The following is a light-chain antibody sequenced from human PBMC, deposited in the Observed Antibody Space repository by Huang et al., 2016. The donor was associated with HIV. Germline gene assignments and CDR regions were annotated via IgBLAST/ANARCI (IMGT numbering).Light chain of an antibody. CDR3: QQYNNWPPYT. CDR1: QSVSSN. Sequence: EIVMTQSPATLSVSPGERATLSCRASQSVSSNLAWYQQKPGQAPRLRIYGAPTRATGIPARFSGSGSGTEFTLTISSLQSEDFAVYYCQQYNNWPPYTFGQGTKLEIK. CDR2: GAP. V-gene: IGKV3-15*01. J-gene: IGKJ2*01.